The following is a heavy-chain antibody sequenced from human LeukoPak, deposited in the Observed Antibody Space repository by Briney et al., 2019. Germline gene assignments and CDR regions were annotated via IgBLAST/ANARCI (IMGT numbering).Heavy chain of an antibody. V-gene: IGHV4-31*03. CDR2: MFYGGCT. J-gene: IGHJ6*02. CDR3: ASRTPNLGDSGAGSSYYYYYGVDV. CDR1: GDSVSRGGDS. Sequence: PSETLSLTCTVSGDSVSRGGDSWPWIRQHPGEGLEWIVYMFYGGCTYYQPSLKSRVTMSVDTSKNQFSLPLTSVTAADTAVYYCASRTPNLGDSGAGSSYYYYYGVDVWGQGTSVTVSS. D-gene: IGHD3-10*01.